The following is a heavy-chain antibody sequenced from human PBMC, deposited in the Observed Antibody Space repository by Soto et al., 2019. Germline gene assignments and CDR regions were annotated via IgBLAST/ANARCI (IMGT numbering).Heavy chain of an antibody. Sequence: ASVKVSCKASGYTFPSYAMHWVRQAPGQRLEWMGWINAGNGNTKYSQKFQGRVTITRDTSASTAYMELSSLRSEDTAVYYCARGYSSSWYYFDYWGQGTLVTVSS. V-gene: IGHV1-3*01. CDR3: ARGYSSSWYYFDY. D-gene: IGHD6-13*01. CDR1: GYTFPSYA. J-gene: IGHJ4*02. CDR2: INAGNGNT.